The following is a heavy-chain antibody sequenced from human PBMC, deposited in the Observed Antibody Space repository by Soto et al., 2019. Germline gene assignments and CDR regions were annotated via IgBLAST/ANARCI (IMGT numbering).Heavy chain of an antibody. V-gene: IGHV4-59*01. D-gene: IGHD1-26*01. Sequence: SETLSLTCTVSGGSINSYYWSWIRQPPGKGLEWIGYIYYSGSTNYNPSLKSRVTISVDTSKNQFSLKLRSVTGADTAVYYCARRYGGNFDYWGQGTLVTVCS. CDR2: IYYSGST. CDR3: ARRYGGNFDY. CDR1: GGSINSYY. J-gene: IGHJ4*02.